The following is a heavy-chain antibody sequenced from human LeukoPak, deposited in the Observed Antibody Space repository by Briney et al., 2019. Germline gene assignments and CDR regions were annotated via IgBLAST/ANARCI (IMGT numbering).Heavy chain of an antibody. V-gene: IGHV4-59*08. CDR2: IYYSGST. J-gene: IGHJ5*02. CDR1: GGSISSYY. D-gene: IGHD3-3*01. CDR3: ANLDNWFDP. Sequence: PSETLSLTCTVSGGSISSYYWSWIRQPPGKGLEWIGYIYYSGSTNYNPSLKSRVTISVDTSKNQFSLKLSSVTAADTAVYYCANLDNWFDPWGQGTLVTVSS.